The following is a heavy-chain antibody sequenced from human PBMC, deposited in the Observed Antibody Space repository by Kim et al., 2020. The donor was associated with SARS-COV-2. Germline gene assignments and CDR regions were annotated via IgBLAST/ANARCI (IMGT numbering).Heavy chain of an antibody. CDR1: GFTFRSFW. Sequence: GGSLRLSCAAPGFTFRSFWMHWVRQVPGKGLVWVSRIDEDGRITDYADSVKGRFTISRDNAKNSLYLQMNNLRADDTAVYYCARDLAGYGSRWGQGTLVT. V-gene: IGHV3-74*01. CDR3: ARDLAGYGSR. J-gene: IGHJ4*02. D-gene: IGHD1-1*01. CDR2: IDEDGRIT.